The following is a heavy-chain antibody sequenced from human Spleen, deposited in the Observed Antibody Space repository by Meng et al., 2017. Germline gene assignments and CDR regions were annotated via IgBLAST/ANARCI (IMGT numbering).Heavy chain of an antibody. V-gene: IGHV4-59*01. J-gene: IGHJ5*02. CDR2: ISYSGDT. D-gene: IGHD3-10*01. CDR1: GGSISRYF. Sequence: GSLRLSCTVSGGSISRYFWSWIRQPPEKGLEWIGYISYSGDTNYNPSLKSRITISVDTSKNQFSLKLSSVTAGDSALYSCARTTTVPNIGRWFDPWGQGTLVTVSS. CDR3: ARTTTVPNIGRWFDP.